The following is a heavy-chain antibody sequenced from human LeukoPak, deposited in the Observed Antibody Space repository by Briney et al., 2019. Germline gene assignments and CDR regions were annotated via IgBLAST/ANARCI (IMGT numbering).Heavy chain of an antibody. CDR1: GYTFTGYY. CDR2: FDPEDGET. D-gene: IGHD2-21*02. CDR3: ATVNAYCGGDCYPDY. Sequence: ASVKVSCKASGYTFTGYYMHWVRQAPGKGLEWMGGFDPEDGETIYAQKFQGRVTMTEGTSTDTAYMELSSLRSEDTAVYYCATVNAYCGGDCYPDYWGQGTLVTVSS. V-gene: IGHV1-24*01. J-gene: IGHJ4*02.